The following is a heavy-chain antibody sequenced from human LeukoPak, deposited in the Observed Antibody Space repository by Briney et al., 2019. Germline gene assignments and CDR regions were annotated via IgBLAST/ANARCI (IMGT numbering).Heavy chain of an antibody. CDR3: ARPSKSTIFGVVIIGAFDI. CDR1: GYSFTSYW. V-gene: IGHV3-7*01. CDR2: IKQDGSEK. J-gene: IGHJ3*02. Sequence: GESLKISCKGSGYSFTSYWMSWVRQAPGKGLEWVANIKQDGSEKYYVDSVKGRFTISRDNAKNSLYLQMNSLRAEDTAVYYCARPSKSTIFGVVIIGAFDIWGQGTMVTVSS. D-gene: IGHD3-3*01.